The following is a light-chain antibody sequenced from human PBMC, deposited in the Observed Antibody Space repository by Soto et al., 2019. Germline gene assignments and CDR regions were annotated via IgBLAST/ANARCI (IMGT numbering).Light chain of an antibody. CDR1: QSVSSY. Sequence: EIVLTQSPATLSLSPGERATLSCRASQSVSSYLAWYQQKPGQAPRLLIYDASNRATGIPARFSGSGSVTDFTLTISSLEPEDFAVYYGQQRSNWPPTFGQGTKVEIK. V-gene: IGKV3-11*01. CDR2: DAS. CDR3: QQRSNWPPT. J-gene: IGKJ1*01.